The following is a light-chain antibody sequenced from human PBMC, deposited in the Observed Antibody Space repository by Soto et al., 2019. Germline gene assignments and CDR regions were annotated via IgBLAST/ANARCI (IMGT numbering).Light chain of an antibody. CDR3: AAWDDSLIDYV. V-gene: IGLV1-44*01. CDR2: SLN. J-gene: IGLJ1*01. Sequence: QSVLTQPPSASGTPGQRVTISCSGSSSNIGSNTVNWYQQLPGTAPRLLIYSLNQLPSGVPDRFSGSKSGTSASLAISGLQSEDEADYYCAAWDDSLIDYVFGTGTKVTVL. CDR1: SSNIGSNT.